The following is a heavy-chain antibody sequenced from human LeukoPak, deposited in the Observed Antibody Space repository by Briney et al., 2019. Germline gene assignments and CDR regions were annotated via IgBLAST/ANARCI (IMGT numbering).Heavy chain of an antibody. V-gene: IGHV3-30*02. D-gene: IGHD3-22*01. CDR1: GFTFSSYG. J-gene: IGHJ4*02. CDR3: ARGRTHYYDSNGYSDY. CDR2: IRYDGSNK. Sequence: GGSLRLSCAASGFTFSSYGMHWVRQAPGKGLEWVAFIRYDGSNKYYADSVKGRFTISRDNSKNTLYLQMNSLRAEDTAVYYCARGRTHYYDSNGYSDYWGQGTLVTVSS.